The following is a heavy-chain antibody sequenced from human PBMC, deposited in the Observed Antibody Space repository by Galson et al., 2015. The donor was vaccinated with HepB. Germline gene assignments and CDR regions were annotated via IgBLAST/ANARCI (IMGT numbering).Heavy chain of an antibody. CDR2: ISSSSSYI. J-gene: IGHJ5*02. CDR1: GFTFSSYS. V-gene: IGHV3-21*01. CDR3: ARDGSRYYDSSGYQAPSWFDP. D-gene: IGHD3-22*01. Sequence: SLRLSCAASGFTFSSYSMNWVRQAPGKGLEWVSSISSSSSYIYYADSVKGRFTISRDNAKNSLYLQMNSLRAEDTAVYYCARDGSRYYDSSGYQAPSWFDPWGQGTLVTVSS.